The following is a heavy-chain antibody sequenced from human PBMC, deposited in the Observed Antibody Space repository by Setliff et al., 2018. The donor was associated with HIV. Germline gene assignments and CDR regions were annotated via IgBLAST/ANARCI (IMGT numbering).Heavy chain of an antibody. V-gene: IGHV1-2*04. Sequence: ASVKVSCKASGYTLTDFYMHWVRQAPGQGPEWVAWINPHSGGTDFAQKFQGWVTMTSDTSINTVYMELNRLTSDDTAVYYCARGSAVGSTTTTAFDSWGQGTLVTVS. CDR1: GYTLTDFY. CDR3: ARGSAVGSTTTTAFDS. CDR2: INPHSGGT. J-gene: IGHJ4*02. D-gene: IGHD1-26*01.